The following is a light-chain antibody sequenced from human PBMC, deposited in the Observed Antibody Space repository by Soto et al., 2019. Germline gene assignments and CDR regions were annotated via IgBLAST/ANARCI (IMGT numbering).Light chain of an antibody. Sequence: QSVLTQSPSASASPGASVKLTCTLSSGHSDYAIAWHQQQPEKGPRYLMKVTSDGRHTKGDGSPDRFSGSSSGAERYLTISSLRSDDEADYYCQAWGTGGVFGGGTQLTVL. CDR1: SGHSDYA. J-gene: IGLJ3*02. CDR3: QAWGTGGV. CDR2: VTSDGRH. V-gene: IGLV4-69*01.